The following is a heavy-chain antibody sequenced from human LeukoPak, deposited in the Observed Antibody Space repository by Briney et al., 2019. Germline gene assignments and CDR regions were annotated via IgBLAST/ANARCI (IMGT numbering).Heavy chain of an antibody. J-gene: IGHJ4*02. V-gene: IGHV1-2*02. CDR3: ARGVFGESLES. CDR2: MNPNVGGA. D-gene: IGHD3-10*02. Sequence: ASVKVSCKASGHTFTGYYVYWVRQAPRLGLEWLGWMNPNVGGANFPQKFPGRVTVTSDPAISAAYMELRRLRSDDTAVYYCARGVFGESLESWGQGTLVTVSS. CDR1: GHTFTGYY.